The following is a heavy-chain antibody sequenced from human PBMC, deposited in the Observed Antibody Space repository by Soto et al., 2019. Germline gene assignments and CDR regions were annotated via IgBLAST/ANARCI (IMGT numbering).Heavy chain of an antibody. D-gene: IGHD3-10*01. Sequence: QVQLQEWGPGLVKPSETLSLTCSVSGGSISTYYWSWIRQPAGKGLEWIGRIYSGGSTNFNPSLRSRVTVSVDMSENPFSLKLTSVTAADTAVYYWARGPGGFGELSLDYWGQGTLVTVSS. J-gene: IGHJ4*02. CDR3: ARGPGGFGELSLDY. CDR1: GGSISTYY. CDR2: IYSGGST. V-gene: IGHV4-4*07.